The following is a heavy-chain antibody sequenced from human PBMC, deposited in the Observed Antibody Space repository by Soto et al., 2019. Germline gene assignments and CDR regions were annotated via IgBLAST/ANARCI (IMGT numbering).Heavy chain of an antibody. Sequence: QVQLVQSGAEVKKPGASVKVSCKPSGYTFTSYGITWVRQAPGQGLEWMGWISAYNGNTNYAQKFQGRVTMTTDTTTSTAYMELRGLGSDDTAVYYCAKATYSGSYFSDYWGQGTLVTVSS. CDR1: GYTFTSYG. D-gene: IGHD1-26*01. CDR2: ISAYNGNT. J-gene: IGHJ4*02. V-gene: IGHV1-18*01. CDR3: AKATYSGSYFSDY.